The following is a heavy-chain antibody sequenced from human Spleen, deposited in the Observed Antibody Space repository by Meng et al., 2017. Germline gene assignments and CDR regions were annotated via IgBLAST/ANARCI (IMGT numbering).Heavy chain of an antibody. J-gene: IGHJ4*02. CDR3: ARNDFYSMDY. V-gene: IGHV4-4*01. D-gene: IGHD3/OR15-3a*01. CDR2: IHHGGST. Sequence: GSLRLSCAVSGYSITTSQWWSWVRQPPGKGLEWIGEIHHGGSTNYNPSVKSRVTISLDESKNHLFLQLTSVTAADTAVYFCARNDFYSMDYWGQGTLVTVSS. CDR1: GYSITTSQW.